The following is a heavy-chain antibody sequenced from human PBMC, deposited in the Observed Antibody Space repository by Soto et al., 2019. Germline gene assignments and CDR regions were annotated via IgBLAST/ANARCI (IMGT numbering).Heavy chain of an antibody. CDR1: GGSVNSDNYY. CDR3: ARDIRGFSRALDY. CDR2: IHNSGTT. Sequence: PSETLSLTCNVSGGSVNSDNYYWTWVRQPPGKGLEWIGNIHNSGTTNYNPSLQNRVTISIDTSKNQYSLKLTSVTAADAALYYCARDIRGFSRALDYWGRGTQVTVSS. J-gene: IGHJ4*02. V-gene: IGHV4-61*01. D-gene: IGHD5-18*01.